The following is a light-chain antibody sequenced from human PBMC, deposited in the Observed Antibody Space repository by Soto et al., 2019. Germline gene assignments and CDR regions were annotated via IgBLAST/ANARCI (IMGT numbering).Light chain of an antibody. CDR1: QSLVHDDGNTY. CDR3: MQGTQSSWT. Sequence: DIVMTQTPLSSAVTLGQAASISCRSSQSLVHDDGNTYLSWFHQRPGQPPRLLIYKVSDRFSGVPDRFSGSGAGTDFTLKISRVEAEDVGPYYCMQGTQSSWTFGQGTKVDIK. J-gene: IGKJ1*01. V-gene: IGKV2-24*01. CDR2: KVS.